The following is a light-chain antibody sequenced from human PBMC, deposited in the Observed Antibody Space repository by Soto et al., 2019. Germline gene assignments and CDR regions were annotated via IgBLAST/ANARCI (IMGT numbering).Light chain of an antibody. CDR3: CAFAGTNTFVV. CDR1: DVGAYDY. J-gene: IGLJ2*01. CDR2: DVT. Sequence: QSALTQPRSVSGSPGQSVTISCTGSDVGAYDYVSWYQHLPGKAPKLLIYDVTERPSGVPDRFSGSKSGNTASFTILGLQAEDEAEYYCCAFAGTNTFVVFGGGTKLTVL. V-gene: IGLV2-11*01.